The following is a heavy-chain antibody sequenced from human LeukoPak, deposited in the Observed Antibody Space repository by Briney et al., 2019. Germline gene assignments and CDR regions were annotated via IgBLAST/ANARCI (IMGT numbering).Heavy chain of an antibody. CDR3: AKGDYDFWSGYPIFDY. J-gene: IGHJ4*02. CDR2: ISGSGGST. Sequence: GSLRLSCAASGFTFSSYAMSWVRQAPGKGLEWVSAISGSGGSTYYADSVKGRFTISRDNSKNTLYLQMNSLRAEDTAVYYCAKGDYDFWSGYPIFDYWGQGTLVTVSS. D-gene: IGHD3-3*01. CDR1: GFTFSSYA. V-gene: IGHV3-23*01.